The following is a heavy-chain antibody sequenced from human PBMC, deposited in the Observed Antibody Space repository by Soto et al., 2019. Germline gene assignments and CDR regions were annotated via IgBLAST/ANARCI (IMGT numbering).Heavy chain of an antibody. CDR3: TRGVYGGYEY. J-gene: IGHJ4*02. CDR1: GGTFSSYS. V-gene: IGHV1-69*12. D-gene: IGHD5-12*01. Sequence: QVQLVQSGAEVKKPGSSVKVSCKASGGTFSSYSITWVRQAPGQGLEWMRGIIPIFGTANYAQKFQGRVTITADESTSTGYMEMSSLRSEDTAVYYCTRGVYGGYEYWGQGTLVTVSS. CDR2: IIPIFGTA.